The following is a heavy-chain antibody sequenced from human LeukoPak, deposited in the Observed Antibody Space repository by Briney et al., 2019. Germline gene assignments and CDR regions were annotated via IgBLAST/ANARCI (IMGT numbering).Heavy chain of an antibody. CDR2: ISAYNGNT. J-gene: IGHJ4*02. CDR3: ARVAEGLLWFGESFFDY. D-gene: IGHD3-10*01. V-gene: IGHV1-18*01. CDR1: GYTFTSYG. Sequence: GASVKVSCKASGYTFTSYGISWVRQAPGQGLEWMGWISAYNGNTNYAQKLQGRVTMTTDTSTSTAYMELRSLRSDDTAVYYGARVAEGLLWFGESFFDYWGQGTLVTVSS.